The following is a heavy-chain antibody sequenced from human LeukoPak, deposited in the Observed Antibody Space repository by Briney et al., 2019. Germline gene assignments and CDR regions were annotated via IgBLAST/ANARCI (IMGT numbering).Heavy chain of an antibody. J-gene: IGHJ6*02. V-gene: IGHV4-39*01. D-gene: IGHD1-7*01. CDR1: GGSISSGDYY. Sequence: PSETLSLTCTVSGGSISSGDYYWSWIRQPPGKGLEWIGSIYYSGSTYYNPSLKSRVTISVDTSKNQFSLKLSSVTAADTAVYYCARLKLEPYYYGMDVWGQGTTVTVSS. CDR2: IYYSGST. CDR3: ARLKLEPYYYGMDV.